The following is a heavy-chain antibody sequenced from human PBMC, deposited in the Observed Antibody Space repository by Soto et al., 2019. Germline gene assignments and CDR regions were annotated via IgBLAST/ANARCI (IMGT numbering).Heavy chain of an antibody. V-gene: IGHV3-23*01. D-gene: IGHD7-27*01. CDR1: GFILNNYA. CDR2: IGGTDGDSDGVP. J-gene: IGHJ3*01. Sequence: VQLLESGGDLVQPGGSLRLSCVASGFILNNYAMSWVRQAPGKGLEWVSTIGGTDGDSDGVPWYEDSVKGRFTISRDSSANTLFLHMDNVRAEDWALYYCVKRGRNWGAFDFWGQGTTVVVSS. CDR3: VKRGRNWGAFDF.